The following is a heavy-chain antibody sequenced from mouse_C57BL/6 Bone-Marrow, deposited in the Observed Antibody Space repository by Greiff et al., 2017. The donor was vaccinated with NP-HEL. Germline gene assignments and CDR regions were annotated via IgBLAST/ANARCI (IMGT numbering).Heavy chain of an antibody. CDR3: AKNEIYYDYDGVYYAMDY. J-gene: IGHJ4*01. Sequence: QVQLKQSGPGLVQPSQSLSITCTVSGFSLTSYGVHWVRQSPGKGLEWLGVIWRGGSTDYNAAFMSRLSITKDNSKSQVFFKMNSLQADDTAIYYCAKNEIYYDYDGVYYAMDYWGQGTSVTVSS. V-gene: IGHV2-5*01. CDR2: IWRGGST. CDR1: GFSLTSYG. D-gene: IGHD2-4*01.